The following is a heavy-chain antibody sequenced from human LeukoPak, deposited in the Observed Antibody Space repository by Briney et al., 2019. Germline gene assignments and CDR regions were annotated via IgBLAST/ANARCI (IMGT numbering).Heavy chain of an antibody. CDR2: ISWSSGSI. CDR3: AKDIAARLGTLDFDY. Sequence: PGGSLRLSCAASGFTFDDYAMHWVRQAPGKGLEWVSGISWSSGSIGYADSVKGRFTISRDNAKNSLYLQMNSLRAEDTALYYCAKDIAARLGTLDFDYWGQGTLVTVSS. D-gene: IGHD6-6*01. V-gene: IGHV3-9*01. CDR1: GFTFDDYA. J-gene: IGHJ4*02.